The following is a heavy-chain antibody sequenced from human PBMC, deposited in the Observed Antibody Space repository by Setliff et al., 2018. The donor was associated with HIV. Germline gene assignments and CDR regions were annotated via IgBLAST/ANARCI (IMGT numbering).Heavy chain of an antibody. D-gene: IGHD3-9*01. Sequence: SETLSLTCSVEGDSINSRNFYWGWIRQAPGQGLEWIASISNTGTTFYNPSLKSRATISVDTSTSKFSLSLPSVTAADTALYFCAKILNLYNYMDAWGKGTSVTVSS. CDR2: ISNTGTT. V-gene: IGHV4-39*01. CDR3: AKILNLYNYMDA. J-gene: IGHJ6*03. CDR1: GDSINSRNFY.